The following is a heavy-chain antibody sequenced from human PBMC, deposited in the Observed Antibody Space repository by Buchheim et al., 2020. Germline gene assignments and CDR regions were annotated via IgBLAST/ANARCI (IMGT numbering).Heavy chain of an antibody. J-gene: IGHJ4*02. CDR1: GFTFSSYA. CDR2: ISGSGGST. D-gene: IGHD3-10*01. Sequence: EVQLLESGGGLVQPGGSLRLSCAASGFTFSSYAMSWVRQAPGKGLEWVSAISGSGGSTYYADSVKGRFTISRDNSQNTLYLQMNSLRAEDTAVYYCAKDRGSGSYYTLSFFDYWGQGTL. CDR3: AKDRGSGSYYTLSFFDY. V-gene: IGHV3-23*01.